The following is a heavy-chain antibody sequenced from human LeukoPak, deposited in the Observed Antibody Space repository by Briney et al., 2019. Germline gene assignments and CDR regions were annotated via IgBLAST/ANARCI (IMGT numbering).Heavy chain of an antibody. CDR2: ISYDGSNK. D-gene: IGHD1-26*01. J-gene: IGHJ4*02. Sequence: GGSLRLSCAASGFTFSSYAMHWVRQAPGKGLEWVAVISYDGSNKYYADSVKGRFTISRDNSKNSLYLQMNSLRAEDTAVYYCARDRVGATDYFDYWGQGTLVTVSS. CDR1: GFTFSSYA. V-gene: IGHV3-30-3*01. CDR3: ARDRVGATDYFDY.